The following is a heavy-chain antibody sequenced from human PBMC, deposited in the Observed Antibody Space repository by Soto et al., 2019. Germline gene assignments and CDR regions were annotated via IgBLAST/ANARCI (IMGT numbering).Heavy chain of an antibody. CDR2: IKQDGSEK. J-gene: IGHJ2*01. CDR3: ARDFDRWGSDSYWYFDL. CDR1: GFTFSSYW. V-gene: IGHV3-7*03. Sequence: GGSLRLSCAASGFTFSSYWMSWVRQAPGKGLEWVANIKQDGSEKYYVDSVKGRFTISRDNAKNSLYLQMNSLRAEDAAVYYCARDFDRWGSDSYWYFDLWGRGTLVTVSS. D-gene: IGHD7-27*01.